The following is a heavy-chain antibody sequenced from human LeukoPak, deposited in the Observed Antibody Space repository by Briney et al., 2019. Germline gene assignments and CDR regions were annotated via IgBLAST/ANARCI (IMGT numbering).Heavy chain of an antibody. Sequence: GGSPRLSCAASGFTFSSYAMSWVRQAPGKGLEWVSAISGSGGSTYYADSVKGRFTISRDNSKNTLYLQMNSLRAEDTAVYYCAKDGGELRTEKKYFDYWGQGTLVTVSS. CDR2: ISGSGGST. V-gene: IGHV3-23*01. D-gene: IGHD1-26*01. CDR3: AKDGGELRTEKKYFDY. CDR1: GFTFSSYA. J-gene: IGHJ4*02.